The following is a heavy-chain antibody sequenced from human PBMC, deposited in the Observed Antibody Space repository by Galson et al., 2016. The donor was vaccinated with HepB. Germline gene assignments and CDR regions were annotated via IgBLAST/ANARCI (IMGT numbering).Heavy chain of an antibody. CDR3: AKDLAMMVPATVDS. J-gene: IGHJ4*02. CDR2: ISGSGYTT. Sequence: SLRLSCAASGFTFSSYAMSWVRQAPGKGLEWVSGISGSGYTTHYADSVKGRFTISRDSSKNTLYLQMNSLRAEDTAVYYCAKDLAMMVPATVDSWGQGTLVTVSS. D-gene: IGHD2-15*01. V-gene: IGHV3-23*01. CDR1: GFTFSSYA.